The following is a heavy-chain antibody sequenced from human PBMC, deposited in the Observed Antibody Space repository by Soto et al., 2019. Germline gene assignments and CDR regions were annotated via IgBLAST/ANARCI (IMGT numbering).Heavy chain of an antibody. Sequence: SETLSLTCIVSGGSITSYHWSWIRQFPGKGLEWIAYTSYTGNTKYNPSLQSRVTISMDTSKNQLSLRLTSMTAADTAISYCAKCGSSTSCSPTGFDPWGQGTLVTVSS. V-gene: IGHV4-59*03. CDR1: GGSITSYH. CDR2: TSYTGNT. J-gene: IGHJ5*02. D-gene: IGHD2-2*01. CDR3: AKCGSSTSCSPTGFDP.